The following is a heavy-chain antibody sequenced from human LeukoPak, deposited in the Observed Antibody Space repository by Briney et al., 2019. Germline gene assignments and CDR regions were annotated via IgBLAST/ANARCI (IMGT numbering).Heavy chain of an antibody. CDR3: ARDPGRGLLESEGFDY. CDR1: GFTFSSYE. V-gene: IGHV3-48*03. D-gene: IGHD2-15*01. CDR2: ISSSGSTI. Sequence: GGSLRLSCAASGFTFSSYEMNWVRQAPGKGLEWVSYISSSGSTIYYADSVKGRFTISRDNAKNSLYLQMNSLRPEDTAVYYCARDPGRGLLESEGFDYWGQGTLVTVSS. J-gene: IGHJ4*02.